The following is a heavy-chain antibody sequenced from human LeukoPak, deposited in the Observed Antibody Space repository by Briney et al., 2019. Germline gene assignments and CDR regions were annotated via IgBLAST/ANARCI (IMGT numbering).Heavy chain of an antibody. V-gene: IGHV3-30*03. D-gene: IGHD1-26*01. CDR3: AVGKVELLGGDY. CDR2: ISYDGSNE. CDR1: GFTFSTYS. J-gene: IGHJ4*02. Sequence: PGGSLRLSCAASGFTFSTYSMNWVRQAPAKGLEWVALISYDGSNEHYAGSVKGRISISRRNSKNTLFLQMNSLRGEDTAVYFCAVGKVELLGGDYWGQGTLVTVYS.